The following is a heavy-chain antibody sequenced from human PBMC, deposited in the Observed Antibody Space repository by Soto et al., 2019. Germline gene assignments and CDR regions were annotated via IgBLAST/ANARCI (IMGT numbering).Heavy chain of an antibody. V-gene: IGHV1-18*01. Sequence: QVQLVQSGAEVREPGASVKVSCKTSGYTFSRYGITWVRQAPGQGLEWMGWINGNTGHTIYALNLEDRLTISTDTSTSTSYMELRGLQSDDTAVDYCARERKWEPLPYWGQGTLVTVSS. D-gene: IGHD1-26*01. CDR3: ARERKWEPLPY. CDR1: GYTFSRYG. J-gene: IGHJ4*02. CDR2: INGNTGHT.